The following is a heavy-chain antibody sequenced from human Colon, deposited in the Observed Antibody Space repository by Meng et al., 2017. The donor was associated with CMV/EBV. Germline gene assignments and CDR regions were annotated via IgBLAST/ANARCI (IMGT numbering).Heavy chain of an antibody. V-gene: IGHV3-23*01. CDR1: GFTFRSYA. CDR2: IINSGTRA. D-gene: IGHD2-2*01. CDR3: AKEVVVVPAANFDY. J-gene: IGHJ4*02. Sequence: GESLKISCEASGFTFRSYAMSWVRQAPGKGPEWVSGIINSGTRAYYKDSVKGRFTISRDNSKNTLYLEMNSLRAEDTAVYYCAKEVVVVPAANFDYWGQGTLVTVSS.